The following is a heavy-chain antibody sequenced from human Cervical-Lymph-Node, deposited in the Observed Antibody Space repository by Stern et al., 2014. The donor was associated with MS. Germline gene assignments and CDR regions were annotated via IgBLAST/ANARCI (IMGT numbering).Heavy chain of an antibody. CDR3: ARVLGDIVVVVAATPLYYGMDV. J-gene: IGHJ6*02. Sequence: VQLEESGGGVVQPGRSLRLSCAASGFTFSSYGMHWVRQAPGKGLEWVAVISYDGSNKYYADSVKGRFTISRDNSKNTLYLQMNSLRAEDTAVYYCARVLGDIVVVVAATPLYYGMDVWGQGTTVTVSS. CDR2: ISYDGSNK. D-gene: IGHD2-15*01. V-gene: IGHV3-30*03. CDR1: GFTFSSYG.